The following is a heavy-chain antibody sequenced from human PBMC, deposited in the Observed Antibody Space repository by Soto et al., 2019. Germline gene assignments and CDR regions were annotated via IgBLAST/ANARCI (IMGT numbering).Heavy chain of an antibody. CDR3: AKDRIQLWNYFDY. CDR1: GFTFSSYG. CDR2: ISYDGSNK. V-gene: IGHV3-30*18. D-gene: IGHD5-18*01. Sequence: GGSLRLSCAVSGFTFSSYGMHWVRQAPGKGLEWVAVISYDGSNKYYADSVKGRFTISRDNSKNTLYLQMNSLRAEDTAVYYCAKDRIQLWNYFDYWGQGTLVTVSS. J-gene: IGHJ4*02.